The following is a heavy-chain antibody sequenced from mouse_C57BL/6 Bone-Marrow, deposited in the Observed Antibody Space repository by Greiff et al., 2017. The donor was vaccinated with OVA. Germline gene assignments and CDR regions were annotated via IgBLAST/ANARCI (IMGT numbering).Heavy chain of an antibody. D-gene: IGHD2-4*01. CDR2: IYPGGGYT. V-gene: IGHV1-63*01. Sequence: VQLQQSGAELVRPGTSVKMSCKASGYTFTNYWIGWAKQRPGHGLEWIGDIYPGGGYTNYTEKFKGKATLTADKSSSTAYMQFSSLTSEDTAIYYCARSSYDSPRYTKDDWGQGTSVTVST. J-gene: IGHJ4*01. CDR1: GYTFTNYW. CDR3: ARSSYDSPRYTKDD.